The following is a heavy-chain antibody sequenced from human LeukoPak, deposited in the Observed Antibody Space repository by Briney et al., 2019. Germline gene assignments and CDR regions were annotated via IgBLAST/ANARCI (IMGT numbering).Heavy chain of an antibody. CDR1: GFTFSSYA. J-gene: IGHJ3*02. Sequence: PGGSLRLSCAASGFTFSSYAMHWVRQAPGKGLEWVAVISYDGSNKYYADSVKGRFTISRDNSKNTLYLQMNSLRVEDTAVYYCAVDSRNYRGAFDIWGQGTMVTVSS. D-gene: IGHD3-22*01. V-gene: IGHV3-30*14. CDR3: AVDSRNYRGAFDI. CDR2: ISYDGSNK.